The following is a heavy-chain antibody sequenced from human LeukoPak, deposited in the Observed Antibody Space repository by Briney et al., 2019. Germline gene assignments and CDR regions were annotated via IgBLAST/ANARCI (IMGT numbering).Heavy chain of an antibody. Sequence: PGGSLRLSCAASGFTFSSYAMSWVRQAPGKGLEWVSAISGSGGSTYYADSVKGRFTISRDNAKNSLYLQMNSLRAEDTAVYYCARERNLGFGYWGQGTLVTVSS. J-gene: IGHJ4*02. D-gene: IGHD3-16*01. CDR1: GFTFSSYA. CDR2: ISGSGGST. V-gene: IGHV3-23*01. CDR3: ARERNLGFGY.